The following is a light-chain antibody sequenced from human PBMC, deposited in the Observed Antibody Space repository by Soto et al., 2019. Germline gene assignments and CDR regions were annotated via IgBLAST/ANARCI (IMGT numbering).Light chain of an antibody. CDR3: QRYDNPPRT. Sequence: EIVLTQSPGTLSLSPGERATLSCRASQSININYLAWYQQKPGQGPRLLMYGASSRATGIPDRFSGSGSGTDFTITISRLEAEDFAMYFCQRYDNPPRTFGQGTKVEIK. J-gene: IGKJ1*01. V-gene: IGKV3-20*01. CDR1: QSININY. CDR2: GAS.